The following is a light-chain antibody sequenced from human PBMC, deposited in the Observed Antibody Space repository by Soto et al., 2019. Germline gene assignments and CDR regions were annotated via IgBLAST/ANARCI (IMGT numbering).Light chain of an antibody. V-gene: IGKV3-20*01. CDR3: LQYGNSPET. J-gene: IGKJ1*01. Sequence: EMVLTQSPDTLSLSPGERATLSCRASQTVSSSFLAWYQQRPGQAPRLLIYGASSRATGIPDRFSGSGSGTDFTLTISRLEPEDLAVYYCLQYGNSPETFGQGTKVDIK. CDR1: QTVSSSF. CDR2: GAS.